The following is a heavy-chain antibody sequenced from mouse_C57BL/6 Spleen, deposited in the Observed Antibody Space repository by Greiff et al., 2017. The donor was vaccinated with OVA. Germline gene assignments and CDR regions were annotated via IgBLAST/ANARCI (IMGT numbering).Heavy chain of an antibody. V-gene: IGHV1-54*01. CDR2: INPGSGGT. CDR1: GYAFTNYL. J-gene: IGHJ3*01. Sequence: QVQLKESGAELVRPGTSVKVSCKASGYAFTNYLIEWVKQRPGQGLEWIGVINPGSGGTNYNEKFKGKATLTADKSSSTAYMQLSSLTSEDSAVYFCARYGYDGIAYWGQGTLVTVSA. CDR3: ARYGYDGIAY. D-gene: IGHD2-2*01.